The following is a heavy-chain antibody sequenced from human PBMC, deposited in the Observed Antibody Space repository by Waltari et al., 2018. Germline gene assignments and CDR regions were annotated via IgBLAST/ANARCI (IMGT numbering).Heavy chain of an antibody. D-gene: IGHD5-12*01. CDR2: VSYSGTT. J-gene: IGHJ3*01. CDR1: GVSITSNRHY. CDR3: ATYIGASVGTAAFDV. Sequence: QLQLQESGPRLVRPSETLSLICRVSGVSITSNRHYWAWIRQSPGQGLGGIGTVSYSGTTYISPSIKSRVSVSRDTSKNQVSLILGSVTAADMAVYYCATYIGASVGTAAFDVWGQGTMVTVSS. V-gene: IGHV4-39*01.